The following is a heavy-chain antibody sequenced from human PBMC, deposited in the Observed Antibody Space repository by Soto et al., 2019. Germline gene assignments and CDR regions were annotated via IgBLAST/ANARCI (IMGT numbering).Heavy chain of an antibody. Sequence: PSXTLSLTCTVSGGSISSGGYYWSWIRQHPGKGLEWIGYIYYSGSTYYNPSLKSRVTISVDTSKNQFSLKLSSVTAADTAVYYCARGSYYYDSRRYYHYLGQGTLVTGSS. J-gene: IGHJ4*02. CDR1: GGSISSGGYY. CDR2: IYYSGST. D-gene: IGHD3-22*01. CDR3: ARGSYYYDSRRYYHY. V-gene: IGHV4-30-4*01.